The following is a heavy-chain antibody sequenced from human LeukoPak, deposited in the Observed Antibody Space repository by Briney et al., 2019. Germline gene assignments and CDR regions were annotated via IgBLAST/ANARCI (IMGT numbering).Heavy chain of an antibody. Sequence: GGSLRLSCAASGFTLSSYTMNWVRQAPGKGMEWISYISSGSSTIYYADSVKGRFTISRDNAKKSLYLQMNSLRAEDTATYYCARGESSYCSGDCNFGYWGQGTLVTISS. J-gene: IGHJ4*02. CDR2: ISSGSSTI. CDR3: ARGESSYCSGDCNFGY. V-gene: IGHV3-48*04. D-gene: IGHD2-21*02. CDR1: GFTLSSYT.